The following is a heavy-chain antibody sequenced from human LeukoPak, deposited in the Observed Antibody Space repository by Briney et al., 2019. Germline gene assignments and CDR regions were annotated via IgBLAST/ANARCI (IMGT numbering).Heavy chain of an antibody. Sequence: PGRSLRLSCAASGFTFSSCAMHWVRQAPGKGLEWVAVISYDGSNKYYADSVKGRFTISRDNSKNTLYLQMNSLRAEDTAVYYCASGEDPATYYYYYGMDVWGQGTTVTVSS. V-gene: IGHV3-30-3*01. CDR2: ISYDGSNK. CDR1: GFTFSSCA. J-gene: IGHJ6*02. CDR3: ASGEDPATYYYYYGMDV.